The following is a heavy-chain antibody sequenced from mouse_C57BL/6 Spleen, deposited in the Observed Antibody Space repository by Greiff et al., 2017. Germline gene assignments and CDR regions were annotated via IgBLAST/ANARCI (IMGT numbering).Heavy chain of an antibody. J-gene: IGHJ1*03. CDR3: AMEITTVVDWYFDV. CDR1: GYTFTSYW. CDR2: IHPNSGST. Sequence: QVQLQQPGAELVKPGASVKLSCKASGYTFTSYWMHWVKQRPGQGLEWIGMIHPNSGSTNYNEKFKSKATLTVDKSSSTAYMQLSSLTSEDSAVYYCAMEITTVVDWYFDVWGTGTTVTVSS. D-gene: IGHD1-1*01. V-gene: IGHV1-64*01.